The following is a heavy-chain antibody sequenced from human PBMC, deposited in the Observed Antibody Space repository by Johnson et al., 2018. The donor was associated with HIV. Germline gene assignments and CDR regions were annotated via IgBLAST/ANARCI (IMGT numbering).Heavy chain of an antibody. CDR1: GFTFDDYG. Sequence: VQLMESGGDVVQPGTSLRLSCEASGFTFDDYGMSWVRQAPGKGLEWVSGINWNGGSTGYADSVKGRFTISRDNAKNSLYLQMNSLRAEDTALYYCARDVLEVTMIVVVTPPDIWGQGTMVTVSS. CDR2: INWNGGST. D-gene: IGHD3-22*01. CDR3: ARDVLEVTMIVVVTPPDI. V-gene: IGHV3-20*04. J-gene: IGHJ3*02.